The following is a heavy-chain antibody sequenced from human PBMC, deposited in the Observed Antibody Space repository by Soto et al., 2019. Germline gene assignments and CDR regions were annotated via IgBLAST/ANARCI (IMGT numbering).Heavy chain of an antibody. CDR1: GFTFSSYS. CDR3: ARILVVGWFGPPSTYYYYYMDV. J-gene: IGHJ6*03. CDR2: ISSSSSYV. D-gene: IGHD2-15*01. V-gene: IGHV3-21*01. Sequence: PGGSLRLSCAASGFTFSSYSMNWVRQAPGKGLEWVSSISSSSSYVYYADSGKGRFTISRDNAKNSLYLQMNSLRAEDTAVYYCARILVVGWFGPPSTYYYYYMDVWGKGTTVTVSS.